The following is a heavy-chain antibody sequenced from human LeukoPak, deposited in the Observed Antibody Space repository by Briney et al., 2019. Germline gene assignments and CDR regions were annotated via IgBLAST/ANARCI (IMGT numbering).Heavy chain of an antibody. CDR3: ARSQGSGYRKYYFDY. D-gene: IGHD3-3*01. Sequence: SVKVSCKASGGTFSSYAISWVRQAPGQGPEWMGGIIPIFGTANYAQKFQGRVTITTDESTSTAYMELSSLRSEDTAVYYCARSQGSGYRKYYFDYWGQGTLVTVSS. V-gene: IGHV1-69*05. J-gene: IGHJ4*02. CDR1: GGTFSSYA. CDR2: IIPIFGTA.